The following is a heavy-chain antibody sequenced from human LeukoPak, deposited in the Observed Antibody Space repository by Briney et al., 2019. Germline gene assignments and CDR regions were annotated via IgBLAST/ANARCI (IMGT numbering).Heavy chain of an antibody. D-gene: IGHD2-21*02. CDR3: ARRAYCGGDCYSPVDY. CDR2: ISTSGSTI. Sequence: PGGSLRLSCAASGFSFSSYEMNWVRQAPGKGLEWVSYISTSGSTIYYADSVKGRFTISRDNAKNSLYLQMNSLRAEDTAVYYCARRAYCGGDCYSPVDYWGQGTLVTVSS. J-gene: IGHJ4*02. CDR1: GFSFSSYE. V-gene: IGHV3-48*03.